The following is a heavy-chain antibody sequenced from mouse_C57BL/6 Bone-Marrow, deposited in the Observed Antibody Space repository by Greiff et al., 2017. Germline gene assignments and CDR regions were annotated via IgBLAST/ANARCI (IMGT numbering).Heavy chain of an antibody. D-gene: IGHD1-1*01. CDR1: GYAFSSSW. V-gene: IGHV1-82*01. Sequence: QVQLQQSGPELVKPGASVKISCKASGYAFSSSWMNWVKQRPGKGLEWIGRIYPGDGDTNYNGKFKGKATLTADKSSSTAYMQLSSLTSEDSAVYFCARYLITTVVPYFDYWGQGTTLTVSS. J-gene: IGHJ2*01. CDR2: IYPGDGDT. CDR3: ARYLITTVVPYFDY.